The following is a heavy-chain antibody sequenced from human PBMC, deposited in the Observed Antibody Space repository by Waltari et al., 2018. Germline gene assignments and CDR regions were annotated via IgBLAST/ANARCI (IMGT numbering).Heavy chain of an antibody. Sequence: EVQLVESGGGLVQPGGSLRLSCAASGFTFSSYWMSWVRQAPGKGLEWVANIKQDGSEKYYVDSVKGRFTISRDNAKNSLYLQMNSLRAEDTAVYYCARDRRGYSSSWYDYWGQGTLVTVSS. D-gene: IGHD6-13*01. V-gene: IGHV3-7*01. CDR2: IKQDGSEK. CDR3: ARDRRGYSSSWYDY. CDR1: GFTFSSYW. J-gene: IGHJ4*02.